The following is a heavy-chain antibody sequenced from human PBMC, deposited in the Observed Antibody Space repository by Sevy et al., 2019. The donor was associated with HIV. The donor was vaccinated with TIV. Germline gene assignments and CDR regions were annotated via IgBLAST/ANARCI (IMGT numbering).Heavy chain of an antibody. CDR1: GGSISAYY. CDR3: ARAPPVRSGDDSLNWFAP. D-gene: IGHD5-12*01. Sequence: SETLSLTCTVSGGSISAYYWSWIRQPPGKGLEWIGYIHYTGNTKYNPSLESRVTISVDTSKNQFSLKLSSVTAADTAIYYCARAPPVRSGDDSLNWFAPWGQGTLVIVSS. J-gene: IGHJ5*02. V-gene: IGHV4-59*01. CDR2: IHYTGNT.